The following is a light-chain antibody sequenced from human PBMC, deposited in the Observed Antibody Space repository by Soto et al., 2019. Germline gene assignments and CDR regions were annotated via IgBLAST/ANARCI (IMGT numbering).Light chain of an antibody. V-gene: IGLV1-51*01. CDR3: GTWDSSLSALV. CDR2: DNN. J-gene: IGLJ2*01. CDR1: SSNIGNNY. Sequence: QSVLTQPPSVSAAPGQKVTISCSGSSSNIGNNYVSWYQQLPGTASKLLIYDNNKRPSGIPDRFSGSKSGTSATLGITGLQTGDEADYYFGTWDSSLSALVFGGGTKLTVL.